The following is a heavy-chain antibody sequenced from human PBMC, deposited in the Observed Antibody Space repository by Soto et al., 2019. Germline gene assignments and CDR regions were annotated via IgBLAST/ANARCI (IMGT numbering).Heavy chain of an antibody. J-gene: IGHJ4*02. V-gene: IGHV1-69*08. CDR2: IIPILGIA. Sequence: QVQLVQSGAEVKRPGSSVKVSCKASGGTFSSYTISWVRQAPGQGLEWMGRIIPILGIANYAQKFQGRVTITADKSTSTAYMELSSLRSEDTAVYYCARDRRYSSGWSNAHDYWGQGTLVTVSS. CDR3: ARDRRYSSGWSNAHDY. CDR1: GGTFSSYT. D-gene: IGHD6-19*01.